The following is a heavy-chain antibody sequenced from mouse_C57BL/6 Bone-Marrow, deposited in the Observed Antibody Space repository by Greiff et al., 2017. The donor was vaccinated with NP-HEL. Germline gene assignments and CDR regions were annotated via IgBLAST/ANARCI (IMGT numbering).Heavy chain of an antibody. CDR1: GFTFSSYG. Sequence: EVMLVESGGDLVKPGGSLKLSCAASGFTFSSYGMSWVRQTPDKRLEWVATISSGGSYTYYTDSVKGRFTISRDNATNTLYLQMSSLKSEDTAMYYCARPSVGYWGQGTTLTVSS. V-gene: IGHV5-6*01. CDR3: ARPSVGY. CDR2: ISSGGSYT. J-gene: IGHJ2*01. D-gene: IGHD1-1*02.